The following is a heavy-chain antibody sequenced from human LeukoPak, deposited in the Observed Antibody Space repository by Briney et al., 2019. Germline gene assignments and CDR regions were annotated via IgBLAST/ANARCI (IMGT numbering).Heavy chain of an antibody. CDR3: VKDRDFWSGLDV. V-gene: IGHV3-9*01. CDR2: ISWQSRTR. J-gene: IGHJ6*02. D-gene: IGHD3-3*01. CDR1: GFTFSNYA. Sequence: QAGGSLRLSCAASGFTFSNYALHWVRQVPGKGLEWVSGISWQSRTRKYADSVRGRFTISRDNAKNSLYLQMNSLKLEDTALYYCVKDRDFWSGLDVWGQGTMVTVS.